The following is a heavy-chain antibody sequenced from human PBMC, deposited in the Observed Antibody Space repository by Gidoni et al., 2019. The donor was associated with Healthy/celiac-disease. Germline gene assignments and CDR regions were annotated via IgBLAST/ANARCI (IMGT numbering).Heavy chain of an antibody. Sequence: QVQLVQSGAEVKKPGSSVKVSCKASGGTFSSYAISWVRQAPGQGLEWMGGIIPIFGTANYAQKFQGRVTITADKSTSTAYMELSSLRSEDTAVYYCARDLGYCSGGSCYFNYYYGMDVWGQGTTVTVSS. V-gene: IGHV1-69*06. CDR1: GGTFSSYA. CDR2: IIPIFGTA. D-gene: IGHD2-15*01. J-gene: IGHJ6*02. CDR3: ARDLGYCSGGSCYFNYYYGMDV.